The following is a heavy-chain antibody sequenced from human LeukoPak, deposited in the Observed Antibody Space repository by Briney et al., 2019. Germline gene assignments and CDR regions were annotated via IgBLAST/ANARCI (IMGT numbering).Heavy chain of an antibody. D-gene: IGHD2-2*01. CDR2: IYYSVST. Sequence: SETLSLTCTVSGGYISSYYWSWIRKPPGKGLEWLGYIYYSVSTNYNPSLKSRVTISVDTSKNQSSLKLSSVTAADTAVYYCARGLYVVPAASGIAEYWFDPWGQGTLVTVSS. CDR1: GGYISSYY. J-gene: IGHJ5*02. CDR3: ARGLYVVPAASGIAEYWFDP. V-gene: IGHV4-59*01.